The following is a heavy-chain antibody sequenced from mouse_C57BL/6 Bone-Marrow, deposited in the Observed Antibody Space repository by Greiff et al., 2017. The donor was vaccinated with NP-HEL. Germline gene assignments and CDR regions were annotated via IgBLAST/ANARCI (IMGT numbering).Heavy chain of an antibody. CDR2: IRLKSDNYAT. J-gene: IGHJ4*01. CDR1: GFTFSNYW. V-gene: IGHV6-3*01. CDR3: TAPYYYGSSYDAMDY. Sequence: EVQLVESGGGLVQPGGSMKLSCVASGFTFSNYWMNWVRQSPEKGLEWVAQIRLKSDNYATHYAESVKGRFTISRDDSKSSVYLQMNNLSAEDTGIYYCTAPYYYGSSYDAMDYWGQGTSVTVSS. D-gene: IGHD1-1*01.